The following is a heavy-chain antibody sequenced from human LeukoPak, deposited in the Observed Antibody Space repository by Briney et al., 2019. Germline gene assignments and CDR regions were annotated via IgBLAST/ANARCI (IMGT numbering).Heavy chain of an antibody. CDR2: IHDNGRT. CDR3: ARVGGYSGFY. CDR1: CGPIGGYF. J-gene: IGHJ4*02. Sequence: SETLSLTCTVSCGPIGGYFWSWIRQPPGKGLEWIGYIHDNGRTTYNPSLRSRVTISIDTSKSQFSLKLNSLTTTDTAVYYCARVGGYSGFYWGQGTLVTVSS. V-gene: IGHV4-59*01. D-gene: IGHD5-12*01.